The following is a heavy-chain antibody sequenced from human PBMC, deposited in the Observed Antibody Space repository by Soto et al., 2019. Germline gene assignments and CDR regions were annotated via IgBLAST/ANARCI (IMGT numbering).Heavy chain of an antibody. D-gene: IGHD6-19*01. CDR1: GYTFTGYY. CDR3: ARESGGGWYGGSGNWVDP. CDR2: INPNSGGT. J-gene: IGHJ5*02. V-gene: IGHV1-2*02. Sequence: QVQLVQSGAEVKKPGASVKVSCKASGYTFTGYYMHWVRQAPGQGLEWMGCINPNSGGTNYAQKFQGRVTMTRDTSISTAYLELSRLRSDDTAVYYCARESGGGWYGGSGNWVDPWGQGTLVTVSS.